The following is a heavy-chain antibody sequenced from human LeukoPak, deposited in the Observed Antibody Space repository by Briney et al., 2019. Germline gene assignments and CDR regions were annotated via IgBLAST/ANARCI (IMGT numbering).Heavy chain of an antibody. V-gene: IGHV4-39*01. J-gene: IGHJ4*02. D-gene: IGHD6-6*01. CDR3: ASRMYSSSSRLNFDY. Sequence: PSQTLSLTCTVSGGSISSSSYYWGWIRQPPGKGLEWIGSIYYSGSTYYNPSLKSRVTISVDTSKNQFSLTLSSVTAADTAVYYCASRMYSSSSRLNFDYWGQGTLVTVSS. CDR2: IYYSGST. CDR1: GGSISSSSYY.